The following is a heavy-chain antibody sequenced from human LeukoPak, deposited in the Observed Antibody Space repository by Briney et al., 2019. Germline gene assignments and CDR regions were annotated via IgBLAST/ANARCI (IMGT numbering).Heavy chain of an antibody. Sequence: GGSLRLSCAASGFTFNNYAMNWVRQAPGKGLEWVSFISGGGGSAGSTYYADSVKGRFIISRDDSKNTLYLQMNGLRVEDTAVYYCAIFGYSYGCGYWGQGTLVTVSS. CDR3: AIFGYSYGCGY. CDR1: GFTFNNYA. CDR2: ISGGGGSAGST. D-gene: IGHD5-18*01. J-gene: IGHJ4*02. V-gene: IGHV3-23*01.